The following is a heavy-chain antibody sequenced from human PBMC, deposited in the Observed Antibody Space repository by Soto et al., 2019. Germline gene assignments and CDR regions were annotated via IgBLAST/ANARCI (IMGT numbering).Heavy chain of an antibody. CDR2: IRSKANSYAT. V-gene: IGHV3-73*01. CDR3: TRRYNWNHARYGMDV. D-gene: IGHD1-20*01. CDR1: GFTFSGSA. J-gene: IGHJ6*02. Sequence: PGGSLRLSCAASGFTFSGSAMHWVRQASGKGLEWVGRIRSKANSYATAYAASVKGRFTISRDDSKNTAYLQMNSLKTEDTAVYYCTRRYNWNHARYGMDVWGQGTTVTVSS.